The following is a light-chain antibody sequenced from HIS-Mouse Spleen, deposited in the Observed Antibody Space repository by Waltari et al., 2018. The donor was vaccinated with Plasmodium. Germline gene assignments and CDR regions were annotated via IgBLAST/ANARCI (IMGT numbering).Light chain of an antibody. CDR3: SSYTSSSTYWV. V-gene: IGLV2-14*03. CDR2: YVS. Sequence: QSALTQPASVSGSPGQSITISCTGTSSDVGGYNYVSWYQQHPGKAPKLMIYYVSNQPSWFSNRCSGSKSGNTASLTISVLQAEDEADYYCSSYTSSSTYWVFGGGTKLTVL. CDR1: SSDVGGYNY. J-gene: IGLJ3*02.